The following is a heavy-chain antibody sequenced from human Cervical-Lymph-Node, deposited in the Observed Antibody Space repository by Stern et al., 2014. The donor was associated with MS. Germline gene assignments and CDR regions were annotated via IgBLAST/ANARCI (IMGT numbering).Heavy chain of an antibody. Sequence: EVQLGESGGGLVQPGGSLGLSCAASGFIYSSYWMNWVRQAPGKGLEWVANIKEDGNDQFYVGHEKDGCYNSSDDAKKSLDLQVNSLRAEDTAVYYCARGRPTDYWGQGTLVTVSS. CDR1: GFIYSSYW. CDR3: ARGRPTDY. CDR2: IKEDGNDQ. J-gene: IGHJ4*02. V-gene: IGHV3-7*01.